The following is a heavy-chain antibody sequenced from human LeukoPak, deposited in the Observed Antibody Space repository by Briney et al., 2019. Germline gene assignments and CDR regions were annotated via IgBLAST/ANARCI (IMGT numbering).Heavy chain of an antibody. D-gene: IGHD3-3*01. Sequence: GASVKVSCKASGYTFTGYYMHWVRQAPGQGLEWVGWINPKSGGTSSAQNFQGRVTLTRDTSIDTVYMELSRLRSDDTSLYYCARIRTSLSGGYYFDYWGQGTLVTVSS. CDR1: GYTFTGYY. CDR3: ARIRTSLSGGYYFDY. CDR2: INPKSGGT. V-gene: IGHV1-2*02. J-gene: IGHJ4*02.